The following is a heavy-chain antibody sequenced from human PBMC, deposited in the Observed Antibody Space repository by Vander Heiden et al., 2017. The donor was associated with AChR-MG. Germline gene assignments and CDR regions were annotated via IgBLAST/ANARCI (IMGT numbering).Heavy chain of an antibody. V-gene: IGHV3-72*01. CDR1: GFTFSDHR. Sequence: EVQLVESGGGLVQPGGSLSLSRAASGFTFSDHRMDWVRPAAGEGLECVARNRNKANSYSLEYAASARGRVTISSDDSKNLLYLQMNSLRTDDTAVYYCSRDSGHYSFDYWGQGTLVTVSS. CDR2: NRNKANSYSL. CDR3: SRDSGHYSFDY. J-gene: IGHJ4*02. D-gene: IGHD5-12*01.